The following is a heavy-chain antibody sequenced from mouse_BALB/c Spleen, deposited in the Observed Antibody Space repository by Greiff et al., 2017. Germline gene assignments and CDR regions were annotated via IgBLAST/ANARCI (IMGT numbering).Heavy chain of an antibody. V-gene: IGHV5-17*02. CDR1: GFTFSSFG. J-gene: IGHJ2*01. CDR2: ISSGSSTI. Sequence: EVHLVESGGGLVQPGGSRKLSCAASGFTFSSFGMHWVRQAPEKGLEWVAYISSGSSTIYYADTVKGRFTISRDNPKNTLFLQMTSLRSEDTAMYYCARSVTGTRVFDYWGQGTTLTVSS. CDR3: ARSVTGTRVFDY. D-gene: IGHD4-1*01.